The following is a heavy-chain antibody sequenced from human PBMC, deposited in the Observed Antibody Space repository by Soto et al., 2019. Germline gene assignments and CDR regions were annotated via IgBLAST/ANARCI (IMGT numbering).Heavy chain of an antibody. V-gene: IGHV4-59*06. D-gene: IGHD3-3*01. CDR2: IYYSGST. J-gene: IGHJ5*02. CDR1: GGPISNYY. Sequence: SETLSLTCTVSGGPISNYYWSWIRQPPGKGLEWIGYIYYSGSTYYNPSLKSRVTISVDTSKNQFSLKLSSVTAADTAVYYCARRAPGYYDFWSGYYNWFDPWGQGTRVTVSS. CDR3: ARRAPGYYDFWSGYYNWFDP.